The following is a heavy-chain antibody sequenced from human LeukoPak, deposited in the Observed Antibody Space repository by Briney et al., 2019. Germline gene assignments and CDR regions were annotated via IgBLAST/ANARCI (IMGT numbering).Heavy chain of an antibody. D-gene: IGHD4-17*01. CDR1: GFTFRSYG. CDR2: FTTYNTNA. Sequence: GASVKVSCKASGFTFRSYGFNWMRQAPGQGLEWVGWFTTYNTNAYYAQNFQGRVTMTADTTASTAYMELRSLTSDDTAVYFCARGVYYDDRYYFDYWGQGTLVTVSS. V-gene: IGHV1-18*01. CDR3: ARGVYYDDRYYFDY. J-gene: IGHJ4*02.